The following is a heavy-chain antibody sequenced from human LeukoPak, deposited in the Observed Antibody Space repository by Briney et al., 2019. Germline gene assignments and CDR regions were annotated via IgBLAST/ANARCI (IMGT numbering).Heavy chain of an antibody. CDR2: VSGSSSHT. D-gene: IGHD2/OR15-2a*01. J-gene: IGHJ3*02. V-gene: IGHV1-18*01. CDR3: ARDFDCTSTVCNDVFDI. Sequence: GASVKVSCKASGYTFTSYGISWVRQAPGQGLEWMGWVSGSSSHTNYARQLQGRVIMTTDTSTTTAYMELRSLRSDDTAVYYCARDFDCTSTVCNDVFDIWGQGTMVTVSS. CDR1: GYTFTSYG.